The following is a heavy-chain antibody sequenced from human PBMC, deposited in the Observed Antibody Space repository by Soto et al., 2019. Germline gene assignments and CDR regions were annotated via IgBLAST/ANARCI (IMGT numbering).Heavy chain of an antibody. CDR1: GVSISNTDYS. Sequence: SETLSLTCAVSGVSISNTDYSWSWIRPPPGKGLEWIGYIYYSGSTNYNPSLKSRVTISVDTSKNQFSLKLSSVTAADTAVYYCASDLAYCGGDCYNSGAFDIWGQGTMVTVSS. CDR3: ASDLAYCGGDCYNSGAFDI. V-gene: IGHV4-61*08. J-gene: IGHJ3*02. CDR2: IYYSGST. D-gene: IGHD2-21*02.